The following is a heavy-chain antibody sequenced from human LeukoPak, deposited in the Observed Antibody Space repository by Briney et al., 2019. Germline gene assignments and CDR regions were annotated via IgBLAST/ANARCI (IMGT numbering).Heavy chain of an antibody. D-gene: IGHD3-22*01. CDR1: GYSFTSHW. J-gene: IGHJ6*02. CDR2: IYPGDSDT. V-gene: IGHV5-51*01. Sequence: GESLKISCKGSGYSFTSHWIGLVRQMPGKGLEWMGIIYPGDSDTRYNPSFQGQVTISADKSISTAYLQWSSLKASDTAMYYCARGDYYDSSGFPYYYYYGMDVWGQGTTVTVSS. CDR3: ARGDYYDSSGFPYYYYYGMDV.